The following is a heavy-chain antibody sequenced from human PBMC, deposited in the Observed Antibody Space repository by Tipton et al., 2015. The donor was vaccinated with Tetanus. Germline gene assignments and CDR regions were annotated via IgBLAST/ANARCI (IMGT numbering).Heavy chain of an antibody. V-gene: IGHV4-30-4*01. Sequence: TLSLTCSVSGGSISXSDXXWIWXRQPXXXGLEXXVYNYYSGSTYYNPSLKSRASMSVDTSKNQLSLKLSPVTAADTAVFYCAGDQARGARGWTYFDCWGQGTLVTVSS. CDR2: NYYSGST. CDR3: AGDQARGARGWTYFDC. CDR1: GGSISXSDXX. D-gene: IGHD1-26*01. J-gene: IGHJ4*02.